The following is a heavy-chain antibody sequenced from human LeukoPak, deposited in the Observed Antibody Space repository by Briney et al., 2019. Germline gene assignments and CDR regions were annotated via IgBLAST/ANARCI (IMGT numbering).Heavy chain of an antibody. V-gene: IGHV3-23*01. CDR2: ITGNGQTT. J-gene: IGHJ4*02. D-gene: IGHD5-18*01. CDR1: GFSFRSHA. Sequence: GGTLRLSCVASGFSFRSHAMSWVRQTPGQGLEWVASITGNGQTTNYADSGKGRFTISRDNSKDTVSLQMNSLRAEDTAIYYCAKERRRVDTSMVRSYYFEDWGQGTLVTVSS. CDR3: AKERRRVDTSMVRSYYFED.